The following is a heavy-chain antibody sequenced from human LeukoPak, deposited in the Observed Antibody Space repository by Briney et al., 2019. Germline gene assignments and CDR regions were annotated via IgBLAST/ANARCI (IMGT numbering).Heavy chain of an antibody. CDR1: GFTFYTYA. CDR3: AKDRPNFHENSGHYYRRDGDS. Sequence: QAGGSLRLSCQASGFTFYTYAMSWVRQAPGKGLEWVASMCGTAGCTFYPDSVKGRFTISRDNSKNVLYLRMNSLTAEDTAIYYCAKDRPNFHENSGHYYRRDGDSWGQGTLVTVSS. D-gene: IGHD3-22*01. V-gene: IGHV3-23*01. CDR2: MCGTAGCT. J-gene: IGHJ5*01.